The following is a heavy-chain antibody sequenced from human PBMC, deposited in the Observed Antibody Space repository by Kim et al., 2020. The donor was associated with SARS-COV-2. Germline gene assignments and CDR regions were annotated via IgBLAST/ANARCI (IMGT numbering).Heavy chain of an antibody. J-gene: IGHJ5*02. V-gene: IGHV3-7*01. CDR1: RFTFSSHW. CDR2: IKQDGSEK. D-gene: IGHD2-15*01. CDR3: ARAPPPAYCSGDDCYSP. Sequence: GGSLRLSCAASRFTFSSHWMSWVRQAPGKGLEWVANIKQDGSEKYYVDSVKGRFTISRDNAKNSLYLQMSSLRAEDTAIYYCARAPPPAYCSGDDCYSPWGQGTLVTVSS.